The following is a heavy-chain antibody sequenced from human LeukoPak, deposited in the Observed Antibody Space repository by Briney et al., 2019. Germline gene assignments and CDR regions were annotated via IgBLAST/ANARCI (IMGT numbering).Heavy chain of an antibody. V-gene: IGHV3-53*01. CDR1: GFTTSRHY. CDR3: ARGPDVDGYIHAPFDY. D-gene: IGHD5-24*01. CDR2: SYSGGST. J-gene: IGHJ4*02. Sequence: GGSLRLSCAASGFTTSRHYMSWVRQAPGKGLEWVALSYSGGSTYYADSVEGRFTISRDNSKSMLFLQMNSLRADDTAVYYCARGPDVDGYIHAPFDYWGQGALVTVSS.